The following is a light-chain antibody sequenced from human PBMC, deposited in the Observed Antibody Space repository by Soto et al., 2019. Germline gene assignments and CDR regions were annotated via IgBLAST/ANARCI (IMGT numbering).Light chain of an antibody. V-gene: IGLV2-14*01. CDR1: SSDIGTYNL. Sequence: QSALTQPASVSGSPGQSITISCTGSSSDIGTYNLVSWYQQQPGKAPRLVIYEVSGRPSGVSVRFSGSKSGTTASLNISGLQVDDEGDYYCSSYTKASPAYVFGTGTKLTVL. CDR2: EVS. J-gene: IGLJ1*01. CDR3: SSYTKASPAYV.